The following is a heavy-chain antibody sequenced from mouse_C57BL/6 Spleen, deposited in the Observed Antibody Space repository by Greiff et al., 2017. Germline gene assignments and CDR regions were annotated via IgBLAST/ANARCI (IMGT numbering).Heavy chain of an antibody. V-gene: IGHV14-2*01. CDR3: ASIATVVDDWYFDV. D-gene: IGHD1-1*01. CDR2: IDPEDGET. CDR1: GFNIKDYY. J-gene: IGHJ1*03. Sequence: VQLQQSGAELVKPGASVKLSCTASGFNIKDYYMHWVKQRTEQGLEWIGRIDPEDGETKYAPKFQGQAPITADTSSNTAYLQLSSLTSEDTAVSDCASIATVVDDWYFDVWGTGTTVTVSS.